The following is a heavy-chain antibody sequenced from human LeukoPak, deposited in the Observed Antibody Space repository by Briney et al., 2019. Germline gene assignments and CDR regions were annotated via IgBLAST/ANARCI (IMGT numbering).Heavy chain of an antibody. D-gene: IGHD6-13*01. V-gene: IGHV4-34*01. CDR3: ARGRFVAAAVIAEYFQH. Sequence: PSETLSLTCTVSGGSISSYYWSWIRQPPGKGLEWIGEINHSGSTNYNPSLKSRVTISVDTSKNQFSLKLSSVTAADTAVYYCARGRFVAAAVIAEYFQHWGQRTLVTVSS. J-gene: IGHJ1*01. CDR2: INHSGST. CDR1: GGSISSYY.